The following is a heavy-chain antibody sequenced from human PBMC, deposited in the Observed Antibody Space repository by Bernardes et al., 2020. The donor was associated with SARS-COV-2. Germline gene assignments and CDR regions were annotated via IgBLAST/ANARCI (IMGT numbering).Heavy chain of an antibody. CDR1: GGSISSSSYY. D-gene: IGHD7-27*01. J-gene: IGHJ2*01. CDR3: ASELPGDFDL. V-gene: IGHV4-39*01. CDR2: IYYSGST. Sequence: TLSLTCTVSGGSISSSSYYWGWIRQPPGKGLEWIGSIYYSGSTYYNPSLKSRVTISVDTSKNQFSLKLSSVTAADTAVYYCASELPGDFDLWGRGTLVTVSS.